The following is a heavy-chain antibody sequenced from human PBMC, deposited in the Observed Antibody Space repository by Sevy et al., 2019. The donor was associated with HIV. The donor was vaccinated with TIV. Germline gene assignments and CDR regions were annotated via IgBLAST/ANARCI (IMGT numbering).Heavy chain of an antibody. D-gene: IGHD3-22*01. CDR1: GFPFSTYA. J-gene: IGHJ4*02. CDR3: ARKYDSSGYFDY. CDR2: ISGSGGSGDKT. V-gene: IGHV3-23*01. Sequence: GESLKISCAASGFPFSTYALSWVRQAPGKGLEWVSGISGSGGSGDKTNYADSVKGRFTISRDDSKNSLYLQLNSLRAEDTAIYYCARKYDSSGYFDYWGQGTLVTVSS.